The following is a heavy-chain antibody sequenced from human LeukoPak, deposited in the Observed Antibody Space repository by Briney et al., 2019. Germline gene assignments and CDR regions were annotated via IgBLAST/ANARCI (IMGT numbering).Heavy chain of an antibody. CDR3: ARTHSYSSQYYFDC. CDR2: ISYSGHT. CDR1: GAPVGSGSFL. D-gene: IGHD5-18*01. V-gene: IGHV4-61*01. J-gene: IGHJ4*02. Sequence: SDPLSLTCTVSGAPVGSGSFLGNWVWRPPGKGLEWNGYISYSGHTNYHPSFKSRVTMSVDKSKNQFSLKLTSVTAADRAVYYCARTHSYSSQYYFDCWGQGALVTVSS.